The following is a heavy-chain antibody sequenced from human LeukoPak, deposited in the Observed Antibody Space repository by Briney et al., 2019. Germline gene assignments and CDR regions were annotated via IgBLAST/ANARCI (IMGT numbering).Heavy chain of an antibody. CDR1: GFTVSSNY. Sequence: GRSLRLSCAASGFTVSSNYMSWVREAPGKGLEWVSNIYSGGSTYYADSVKGRFTISRDNSKNTVFLQMNSLRAEDTAIYFCARVRLDRSERNLDAFENWGQGTMVTVSS. V-gene: IGHV3-53*01. CDR2: IYSGGST. J-gene: IGHJ3*02. D-gene: IGHD1-14*01. CDR3: ARVRLDRSERNLDAFEN.